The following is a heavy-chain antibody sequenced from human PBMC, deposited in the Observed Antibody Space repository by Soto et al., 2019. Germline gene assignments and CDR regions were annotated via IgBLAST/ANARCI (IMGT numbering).Heavy chain of an antibody. V-gene: IGHV3-48*03. D-gene: IGHD3-3*01. CDR3: ARDIRYYDFWSGYYHYYGMDV. J-gene: IGHJ6*02. CDR1: XFTFSSYE. Sequence: SLRLSCAASXFTFSSYEMNWVRQAPGKGLEWVSYISSSGSTIYYADSVKGRFTISRDNAKNSLYLQMNSLRAEDTAVYYCARDIRYYDFWSGYYHYYGMDVWGQGTTVTVSS. CDR2: ISSSGSTI.